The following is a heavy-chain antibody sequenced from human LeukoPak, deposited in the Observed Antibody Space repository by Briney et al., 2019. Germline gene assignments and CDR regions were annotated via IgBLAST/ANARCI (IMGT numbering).Heavy chain of an antibody. CDR3: ARESGSYLQ. D-gene: IGHD1-26*01. J-gene: IGHJ4*02. Sequence: GGSLRLFCAGSGFTFSSYTMSWVRQAPGKGLEWISSISSSSSYNYYADPAKGRFTISRDKSKNTLYLQMTFLNVEVTAVYYCARESGSYLQWGQGTLVTVSS. V-gene: IGHV3-21*04. CDR2: ISSSSSYN. CDR1: GFTFSSYT.